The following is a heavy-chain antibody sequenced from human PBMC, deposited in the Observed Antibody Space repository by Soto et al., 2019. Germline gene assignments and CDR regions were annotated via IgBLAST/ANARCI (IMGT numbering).Heavy chain of an antibody. D-gene: IGHD5-12*01. CDR3: ASSTTYSGYAIDY. V-gene: IGHV3-66*01. Sequence: GGSLRLSCAASGFTVSSNYMSWVRQAPGKGLEWVSVIYSGGSTYYADSVKGRFTISRDNSKNTLYLQMNSLRAEDTAVYYCASSTTYSGYAIDYWGQGTLVTVSS. J-gene: IGHJ4*02. CDR2: IYSGGST. CDR1: GFTVSSNY.